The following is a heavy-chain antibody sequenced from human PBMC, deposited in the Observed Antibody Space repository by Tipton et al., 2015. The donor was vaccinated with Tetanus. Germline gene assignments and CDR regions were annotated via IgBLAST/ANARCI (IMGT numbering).Heavy chain of an antibody. CDR1: GASISGYY. CDR2: IYSSGSF. J-gene: IGHJ2*01. V-gene: IGHV4-59*01. CDR3: ARGGPESRWYFDL. Sequence: TLSLTCTVSGASISGYYWSWIRQTPGKGLEWIGYIYSSGSFNYSPSLRSRVTLSVDTSQKQFSLNLRSMTAADTAVYYCARGGPESRWYFDLWGRGTLVTVSS.